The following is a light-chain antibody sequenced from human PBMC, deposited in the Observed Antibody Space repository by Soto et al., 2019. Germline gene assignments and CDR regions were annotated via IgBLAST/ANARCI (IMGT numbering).Light chain of an antibody. CDR2: GAS. Sequence: EIVLTQSPGTLSLSPGERATLSCRASQSVSSNYLAWYQQKPGLAPRLLIYGASSRATGIPDRFSGSGSGTDFTLHISRLEHEDFTAYYCQHYGSSPPVTFAQGTKLEIK. CDR3: QHYGSSPPVT. J-gene: IGKJ2*01. CDR1: QSVSSNY. V-gene: IGKV3-20*01.